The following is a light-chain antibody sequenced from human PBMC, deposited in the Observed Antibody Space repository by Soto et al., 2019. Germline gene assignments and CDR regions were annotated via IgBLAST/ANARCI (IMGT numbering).Light chain of an antibody. CDR1: SGHSTYI. Sequence: QPVLTQSSSASASLGSSVKLTCTLSSGHSTYIIAWHQQQPGKAPRYLMKLEGSGSYNKGSGIPDRFSASSSGADRYLTISNLQFEDEADYYCETWDTNVVVFGGGTKLTVL. CDR3: ETWDTNVVV. J-gene: IGLJ2*01. CDR2: LEGSGSY. V-gene: IGLV4-60*02.